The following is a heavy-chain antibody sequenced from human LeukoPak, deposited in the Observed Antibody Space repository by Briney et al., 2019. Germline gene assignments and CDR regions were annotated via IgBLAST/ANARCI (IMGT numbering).Heavy chain of an antibody. V-gene: IGHV3-53*05. D-gene: IGHD3-16*02. Sequence: GGSLRLSCAASGFTVSSNYMSWVRQAPGKGLEWVSVIYSGGSTYYADSVKGRFTISRDNSWNTLYLQMNGLKTEDTAVYYCAREGSIVARTDYWGQGALVIVSS. CDR2: IYSGGST. CDR3: AREGSIVARTDY. CDR1: GFTVSSNY. J-gene: IGHJ4*02.